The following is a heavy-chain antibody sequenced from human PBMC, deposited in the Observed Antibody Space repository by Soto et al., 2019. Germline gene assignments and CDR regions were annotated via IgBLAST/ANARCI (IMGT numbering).Heavy chain of an antibody. Sequence: GASVKVSCKASGYTFTNFDIFWVRQAPGQGLEWMGWISAYNGITNYAQKLQGRVTMTTDTSTSTAYMELRSLRSDDAAVYYCAGAPRSTYSDYSPFDYWGQGTLVTVSS. V-gene: IGHV1-18*04. CDR2: ISAYNGIT. CDR1: GYTFTNFD. D-gene: IGHD5-12*01. J-gene: IGHJ4*02. CDR3: AGAPRSTYSDYSPFDY.